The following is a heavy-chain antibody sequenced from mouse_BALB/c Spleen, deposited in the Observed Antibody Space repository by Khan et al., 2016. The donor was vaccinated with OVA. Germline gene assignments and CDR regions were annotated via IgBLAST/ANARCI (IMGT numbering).Heavy chain of an antibody. CDR1: GYTFTSYQ. J-gene: IGHJ3*01. D-gene: IGHD2-2*01. Sequence: QVQLQQSGAELVKPGASVKLSCKASGYTFTSYQMYWVNQRPGQGLEWIGEINPNNGGTNFNEKFKSKATLTVDKSYSTAFMQVSSLTSEDSSVYYSIRGGYGEFAYWGQGTLVTVSA. CDR2: INPNNGGT. CDR3: IRGGYGEFAY. V-gene: IGHV1S81*02.